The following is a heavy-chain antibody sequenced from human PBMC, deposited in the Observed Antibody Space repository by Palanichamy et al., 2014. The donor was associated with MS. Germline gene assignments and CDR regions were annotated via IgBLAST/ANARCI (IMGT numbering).Heavy chain of an antibody. V-gene: IGHV4-4*02. CDR3: SRCHCSGGSCYKGEAFDL. J-gene: IGHJ3*01. CDR1: GAYISNNAW. D-gene: IGHD2-15*01. Sequence: QMQLQESGPGLVKPSGTLSLTCYVSGAYISNNAWWSWVRQAPGKGLEWIAEMYHTGSTRYNPSLKSRVSISVDNSKTHFSLNLTSVTAADTAVYYCSRCHCSGGSCYKGEAFDLWGHGTLVTVSS. CDR2: MYHTGST.